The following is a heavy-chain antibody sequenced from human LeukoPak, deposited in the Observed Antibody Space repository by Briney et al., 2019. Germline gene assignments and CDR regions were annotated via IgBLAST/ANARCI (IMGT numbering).Heavy chain of an antibody. CDR1: GGTFSSYA. CDR3: ARLGATIEGNFDY. CDR2: IIPIFGTA. Sequence: SVKVSCKASGGTFSSYAISWVRQAPGQGLEWMGGIIPIFGTANYAQKFQGRVTITADKSTSTAYMELSSLRSEDTAVYYCARLGATIEGNFDYWGQGTLVTVSS. J-gene: IGHJ4*02. V-gene: IGHV1-69*06. D-gene: IGHD5-12*01.